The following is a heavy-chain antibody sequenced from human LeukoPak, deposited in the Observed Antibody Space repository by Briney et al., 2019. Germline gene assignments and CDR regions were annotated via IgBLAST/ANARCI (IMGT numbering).Heavy chain of an antibody. J-gene: IGHJ3*02. Sequence: ASVKVSCKASGYTFTSYDINWVRQATGQGLEWMGWMNPNSGNTGYAQKFQGRVTMTRNTSISTAYMELSSLRSEDTAVYYCARAPLRFFEWLFRHDAFDIWGQGTMVTVSS. V-gene: IGHV1-8*01. CDR2: MNPNSGNT. CDR3: ARAPLRFFEWLFRHDAFDI. CDR1: GYTFTSYD. D-gene: IGHD3-3*01.